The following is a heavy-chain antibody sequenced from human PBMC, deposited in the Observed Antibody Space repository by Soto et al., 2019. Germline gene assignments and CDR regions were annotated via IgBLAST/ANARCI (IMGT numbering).Heavy chain of an antibody. J-gene: IGHJ6*02. CDR2: IIPIFGTA. Sequence: SVKVSCKASGGTFSSYAISWVRQAPGQGLEWMGGIIPIFGTANYAQKFQGRVTITADESTSTAYMELSSLRSEDTAVYYCARELSNRPGIAVAGIDGMDVWGQGTTVTVS. CDR1: GGTFSSYA. V-gene: IGHV1-69*13. D-gene: IGHD6-19*01. CDR3: ARELSNRPGIAVAGIDGMDV.